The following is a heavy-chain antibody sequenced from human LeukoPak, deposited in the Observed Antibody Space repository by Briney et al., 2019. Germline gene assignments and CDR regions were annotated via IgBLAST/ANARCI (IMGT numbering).Heavy chain of an antibody. V-gene: IGHV3-21*04. J-gene: IGHJ4*02. D-gene: IGHD6-13*01. CDR3: AKRLSSSSTWYYFDY. CDR2: ISTSSSYI. Sequence: GGSLRLSCAASGFTFSSYSMNWVRQAPGKGLEWVSFISTSSSYIYYADSVKGRFTISRDNAKNSLYLQMSSLRAEDTAVYYCAKRLSSSSTWYYFDYWGQGTLVTVSS. CDR1: GFTFSSYS.